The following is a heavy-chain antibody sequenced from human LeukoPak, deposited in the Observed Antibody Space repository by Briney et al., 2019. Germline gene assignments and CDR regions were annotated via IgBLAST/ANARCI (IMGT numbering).Heavy chain of an antibody. CDR3: ARGVRFLEWLPFFVY. D-gene: IGHD3-3*01. Sequence: PSETLSLTCTVSGGSISSYYWSWIRQPPGKGLEWIGYIYYSGSTNYNPSLKSRVTISVDTSKNQFSLKLSSVTAADTAVYYCARGVRFLEWLPFFVYWGQGTLVTVSS. CDR1: GGSISSYY. V-gene: IGHV4-59*01. J-gene: IGHJ4*02. CDR2: IYYSGST.